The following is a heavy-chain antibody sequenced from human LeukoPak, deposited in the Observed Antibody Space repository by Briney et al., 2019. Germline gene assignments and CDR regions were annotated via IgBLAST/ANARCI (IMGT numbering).Heavy chain of an antibody. CDR3: AKLMDCSSTSCPLDP. Sequence: PGGSLRLSCAASGFTFSSYAMSWVRQAPGKGLEWVSAISGSGGSTYYADSVKGRFTISRDNSKNTLYLQMNSLRAEDTAVYYCAKLMDCSSTSCPLDPWGQGTLVTVSS. J-gene: IGHJ5*02. CDR1: GFTFSSYA. D-gene: IGHD2-2*01. CDR2: ISGSGGST. V-gene: IGHV3-23*01.